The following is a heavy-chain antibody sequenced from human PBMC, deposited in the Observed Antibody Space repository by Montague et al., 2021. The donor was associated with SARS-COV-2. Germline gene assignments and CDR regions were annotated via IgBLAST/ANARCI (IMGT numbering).Heavy chain of an antibody. D-gene: IGHD3-10*01. Sequence: SLRLSCAASGFTFSNYGMSWVRQAPGKGLEWVSAISGGDDKTFYANSVRDRFTISRDNFKNTLYLQMNSLRAEDTAVYYCAKEPISGVRTSPFDFWGQGTLVTVSS. V-gene: IGHV3-23*01. CDR3: AKEPISGVRTSPFDF. J-gene: IGHJ4*02. CDR1: GFTFSNYG. CDR2: ISGGDDKT.